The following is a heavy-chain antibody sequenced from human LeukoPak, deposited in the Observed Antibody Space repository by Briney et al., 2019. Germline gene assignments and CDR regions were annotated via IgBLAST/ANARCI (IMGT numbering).Heavy chain of an antibody. CDR1: GFTFSSYA. CDR3: AKAPVTSCRGAYCYPFDS. D-gene: IGHD2-21*01. V-gene: IGHV3-23*01. J-gene: IGHJ4*02. CDR2: ISGSDAGT. Sequence: GGSLRLSCAASGFTFSSYAMSWVRQAPGKGLEWISGISGSDAGTYHADSVRGRFTISRDNSKNTLYLQMNSLRAGDAAVYFCAKAPVTSCRGAYCYPFDSWGQGTLVTVSS.